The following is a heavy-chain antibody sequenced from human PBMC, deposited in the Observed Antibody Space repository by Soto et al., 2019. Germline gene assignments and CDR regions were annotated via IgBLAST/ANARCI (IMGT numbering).Heavy chain of an antibody. Sequence: QVHLVESGGGVVQPGRSLTISCVGSGFAFSTYGMHWVRQAPAKGLEWVALISYDGNDTYYADSVKGRFSISRDNSKQPLSLHIDSLRPEDTAVYYCAKDFGAWSDSWGQGPLVNVSS. CDR2: ISYDGNDT. CDR3: AKDFGAWSDS. J-gene: IGHJ5*02. D-gene: IGHD6-19*01. V-gene: IGHV3-30*18. CDR1: GFAFSTYG.